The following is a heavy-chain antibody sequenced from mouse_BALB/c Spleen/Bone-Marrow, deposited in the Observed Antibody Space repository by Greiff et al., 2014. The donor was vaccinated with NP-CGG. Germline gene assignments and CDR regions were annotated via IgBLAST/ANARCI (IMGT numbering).Heavy chain of an antibody. V-gene: IGHV5-4*02. J-gene: IGHJ4*01. CDR2: INDGGSYT. CDR3: ARDGNFAMDY. Sequence: VQLKESGGGLVKSGGSLKLSCAVSGFTFSDYYMYWVRQNPEKRLEWVATINDGGSYTYYPDSVKGRFTISRDNAKNNLYLQMSSLKSEDTAMYYCARDGNFAMDYWGQGTSVTVSS. CDR1: GFTFSDYY. D-gene: IGHD2-1*01.